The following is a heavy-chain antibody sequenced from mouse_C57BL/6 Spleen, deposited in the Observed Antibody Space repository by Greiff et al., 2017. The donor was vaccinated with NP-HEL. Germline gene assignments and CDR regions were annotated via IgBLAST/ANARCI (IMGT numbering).Heavy chain of an antibody. CDR3: AREDGNLYAMDY. D-gene: IGHD2-1*01. CDR2: IYPGDGDT. Sequence: QVQLKQSGAELVKPGASVKISCKASGYAFSSYWMNWVKQRPGKGLEWIGQIYPGDGDTNYNGKFKGKATLTADKSSSTAYMQLSSLTSEDSAVYVCAREDGNLYAMDYWGQGTSVTVSS. V-gene: IGHV1-80*01. J-gene: IGHJ4*01. CDR1: GYAFSSYW.